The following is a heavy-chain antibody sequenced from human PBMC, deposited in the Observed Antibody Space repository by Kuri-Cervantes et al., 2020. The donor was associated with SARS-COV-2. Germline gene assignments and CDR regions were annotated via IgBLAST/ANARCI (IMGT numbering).Heavy chain of an antibody. CDR1: GGTFSSHA. D-gene: IGHD6-13*01. Sequence: SVTVSCKASGGTFSSHANSWVRQAPGQGLEWMGGIIPIFGTANYAQKFQVRVTITEDESTSPAYMELSSLRADDAAVDDCARDKSSSWTWELHYFDNWGQGTLVTVSS. CDR3: ARDKSSSWTWELHYFDN. V-gene: IGHV1-69*13. CDR2: IIPIFGTA. J-gene: IGHJ4*02.